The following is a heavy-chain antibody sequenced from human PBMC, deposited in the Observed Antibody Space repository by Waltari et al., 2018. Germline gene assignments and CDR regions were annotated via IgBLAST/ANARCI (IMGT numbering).Heavy chain of an antibody. D-gene: IGHD1-20*01. J-gene: IGHJ4*02. CDR2: IIPILGIA. V-gene: IGHV1-69*02. Sequence: QVQLVQSGAEVKKPGSSVKVSCKASGGTFSSYTISWVRQAPGQGLEWMGMIIPILGIANDAQKFQGRVTITADKSTSTAYMELSSLRSEDTAVYYCARGRGNWNDGVDYWGQGTLVTVSS. CDR3: ARGRGNWNDGVDY. CDR1: GGTFSSYT.